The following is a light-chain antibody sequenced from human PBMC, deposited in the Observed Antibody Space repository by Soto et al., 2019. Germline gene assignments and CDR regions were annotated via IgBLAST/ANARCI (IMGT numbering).Light chain of an antibody. CDR3: QHYNSYSEA. J-gene: IGKJ1*01. Sequence: TTQSSATLSGYVGDTDTIPCRASQTNSGWLAWYQRKPGKAPKLLIYKAYTLKSGVPSRFSGSGSGTEFTLTISSLQPDDFATYYCQHYNSYSEAFGQGTK. CDR2: KAY. CDR1: QTNSGW. V-gene: IGKV1-5*03.